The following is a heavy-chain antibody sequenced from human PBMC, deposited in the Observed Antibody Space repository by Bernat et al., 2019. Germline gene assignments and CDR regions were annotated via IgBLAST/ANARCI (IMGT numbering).Heavy chain of an antibody. V-gene: IGHV3-23*01. CDR1: GFTFSSYD. D-gene: IGHD2-15*01. J-gene: IGHJ6*02. Sequence: EVQLLESGGGLVQPGGSLRLSCAASGFTFSSYDMIWVRQAPGKGLEWVSGISGGGDRTYDADSVKGRFTISRDNSKNTLSLQMNSLRAEDTAVYYCAEILSQVDYYWYGADVWGQGTTVTVSS. CDR3: AEILSQVDYYWYGADV. CDR2: ISGGGDRT.